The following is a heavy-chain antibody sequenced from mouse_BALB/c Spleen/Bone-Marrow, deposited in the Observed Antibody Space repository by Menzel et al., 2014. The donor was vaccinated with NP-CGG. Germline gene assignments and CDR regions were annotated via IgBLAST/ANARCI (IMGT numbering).Heavy chain of an antibody. CDR3: ASYRYGWYFDV. V-gene: IGHV14-3*02. J-gene: IGHJ1*01. Sequence: EVQLQQSGAALVKPGASVTLSCTASGFNIKDTYMHWVKQRPEQGLEWIGRIDPANGNTKYDPKFQGKATVTADTSSNTAYLQLSSLTSDDTAVYYCASYRYGWYFDVWGAGTTVTVSS. D-gene: IGHD2-14*01. CDR1: GFNIKDTY. CDR2: IDPANGNT.